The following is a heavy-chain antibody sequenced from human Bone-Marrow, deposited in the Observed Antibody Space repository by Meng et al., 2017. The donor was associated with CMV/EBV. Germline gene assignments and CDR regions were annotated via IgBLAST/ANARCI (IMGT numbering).Heavy chain of an antibody. D-gene: IGHD3-22*01. V-gene: IGHV3-30*02. CDR2: IKYDGTEK. CDR3: AYYSSSGYYFDY. CDR1: GFIFKTYV. J-gene: IGHJ4*02. Sequence: GESLKISCVASGFIFKTYVMHWVRQVPGKGLEWVTGIKYDGTEKYYADSVRGRFTVSRDNSKNVLYLEMKSLRTEDTALYYCAYYSSSGYYFDYWGRGTLVTVSS.